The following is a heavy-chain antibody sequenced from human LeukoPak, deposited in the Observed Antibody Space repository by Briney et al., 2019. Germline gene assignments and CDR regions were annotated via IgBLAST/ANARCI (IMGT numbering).Heavy chain of an antibody. J-gene: IGHJ4*02. Sequence: GGSLRLSCAASGFTFSSHGVHWVRQAPGKGLEWVAVISYDGSNKYYADSVKGRFTISRDNSKNTLYLQMNSLRAEDTAVYYCAKAHSGSFDYWGQGTLVTVSS. CDR2: ISYDGSNK. D-gene: IGHD5-12*01. CDR1: GFTFSSHG. V-gene: IGHV3-30*18. CDR3: AKAHSGSFDY.